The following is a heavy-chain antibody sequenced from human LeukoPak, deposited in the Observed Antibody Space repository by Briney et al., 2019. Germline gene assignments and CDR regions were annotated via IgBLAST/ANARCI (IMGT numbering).Heavy chain of an antibody. CDR2: INPNSGGT. J-gene: IGHJ4*02. V-gene: IGHV1-2*06. D-gene: IGHD3-22*01. CDR3: ANLCLYYYDSSGYCFDY. CDR1: GYTFTGYY. Sequence: ASVKVSCKASGYTFTGYYMHWVRRAPGQGLEWMGRINPNSGGTNYAQKFQGRVTMTRDTSISTAYMELSRLRSDDTAVYYCANLCLYYYDSSGYCFDYWGQGTLVTVSS.